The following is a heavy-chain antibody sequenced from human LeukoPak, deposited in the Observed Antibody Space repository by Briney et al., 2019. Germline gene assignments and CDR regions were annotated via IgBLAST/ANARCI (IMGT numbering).Heavy chain of an antibody. V-gene: IGHV3-23*01. CDR2: ISASGGST. CDR3: ARSLRVRGVPDYMDV. J-gene: IGHJ6*03. CDR1: VFTFSNYA. D-gene: IGHD3-10*01. Sequence: GGSLRLSCVASVFTFSNYATSGVRQAPGKGLEWVSSISASGGSTYYADTVKGRFNISRDNSKNTLYLQMNSLRADDTAVYYCARSLRVRGVPDYMDVWGKGTTVTISS.